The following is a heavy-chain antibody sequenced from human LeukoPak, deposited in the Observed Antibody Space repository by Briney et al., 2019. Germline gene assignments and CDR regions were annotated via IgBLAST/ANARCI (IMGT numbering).Heavy chain of an antibody. Sequence: ASVKVSCKASGYTFTSYYMHWVRQAPGQGLEWMGIINPSGGSTNYAQKFQGRVTITADESTSTAYMELSSLRSEDTAVYYCARDLCSSTSCSPGPFDYWGQGTLVTVSS. CDR3: ARDLCSSTSCSPGPFDY. CDR1: GYTFTSYY. V-gene: IGHV1-46*01. J-gene: IGHJ4*02. CDR2: INPSGGST. D-gene: IGHD2-2*01.